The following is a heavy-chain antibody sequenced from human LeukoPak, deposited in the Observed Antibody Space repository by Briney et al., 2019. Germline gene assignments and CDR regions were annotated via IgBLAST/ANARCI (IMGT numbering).Heavy chain of an antibody. Sequence: GESLKISCKGSGYSFITYWIGWVRQMPGKGLEWMGIIYPGDSDTRDRPSFQGQVTISAEKYINTAYLQWSRLKASDTAMYYCARLYSSGSYRAFDYWGQGTLVTVAS. CDR1: GYSFITYW. J-gene: IGHJ4*02. V-gene: IGHV5-51*01. D-gene: IGHD3-22*01. CDR2: IYPGDSDT. CDR3: ARLYSSGSYRAFDY.